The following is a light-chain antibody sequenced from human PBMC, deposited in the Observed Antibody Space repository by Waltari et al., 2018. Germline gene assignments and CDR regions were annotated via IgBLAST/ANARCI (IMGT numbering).Light chain of an antibody. CDR2: GSS. CDR1: QSVSSSH. CDR3: QQYATSVWT. V-gene: IGKV3-20*01. J-gene: IGKJ1*01. Sequence: EIVLTQSPGILSLSPGERATLSCKASQSVSSSHLAWYQQKSGQAPRLLIYGSSGRPIDIPDRFSGSGSGTDFTLTITRLEPEDFAVYYCQQYATSVWTFGQGTRVELK.